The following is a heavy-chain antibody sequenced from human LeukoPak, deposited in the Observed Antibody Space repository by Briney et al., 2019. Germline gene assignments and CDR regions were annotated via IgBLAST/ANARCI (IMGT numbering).Heavy chain of an antibody. D-gene: IGHD3-3*01. CDR2: IKQDGSEK. V-gene: IGHV3-7*01. J-gene: IGHJ4*02. CDR3: ARVSPVLRFLEWYDTGYYFDY. Sequence: GRSLRLSCAASGFTFSSYWMSWVRQAPGKGLEWVANIKQDGSEKYYVDSVKGRFTISRDNAKNSLYLQMNSLRAEDTAVYYCARVSPVLRFLEWYDTGYYFDYWGQGTLVTVSS. CDR1: GFTFSSYW.